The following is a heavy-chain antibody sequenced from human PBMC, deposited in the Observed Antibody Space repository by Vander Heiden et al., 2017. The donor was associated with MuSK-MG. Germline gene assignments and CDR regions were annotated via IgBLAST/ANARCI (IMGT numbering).Heavy chain of an antibody. CDR2: IYYSGST. J-gene: IGHJ4*02. CDR1: GGSISSSSYY. Sequence: QLQLQESGPGLVKPSETLSLTCTVSGGSISSSSYYWGWIRQPPGKGLEWIGSIYYSGSTYYNPSLKSRVTISVDTSKNQFSLKLSSVTAADTAVYYCARGGVYYYDSSGYYSIPDYWCQGTLVTLSS. V-gene: IGHV4-39*07. D-gene: IGHD3-22*01. CDR3: ARGGVYYYDSSGYYSIPDY.